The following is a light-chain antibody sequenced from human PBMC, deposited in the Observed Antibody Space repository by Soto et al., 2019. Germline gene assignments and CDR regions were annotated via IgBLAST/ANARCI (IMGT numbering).Light chain of an antibody. V-gene: IGLV4-69*01. CDR3: QTWGTAIRV. CDR2: LNSDGGH. J-gene: IGLJ2*01. Sequence: QLVLTQSPSASASLGASAKLTCNLSSGHSSYAVAWHQQQPEKGPRYLMNLNSDGGHSKGDVIPDRFSGSSSGAERYLTISRLGSEDEADYYCQTWGTAIRVFGGGTKVTVL. CDR1: SGHSSYA.